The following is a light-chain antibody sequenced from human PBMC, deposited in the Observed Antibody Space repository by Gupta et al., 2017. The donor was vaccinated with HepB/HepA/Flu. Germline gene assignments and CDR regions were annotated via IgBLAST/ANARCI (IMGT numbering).Light chain of an antibody. CDR1: QNIKNS. V-gene: IGKV1-39*01. J-gene: IGKJ1*01. Sequence: DIQMTQSPSSLSASIGERVTITCRASQNIKNSLNWYQQKPGTAPKLLIYTASSLQSGVPSRFSGSGSVTAFTLTISSLQPEDFATSYFQQSYNTPRTFGQGTKVEI. CDR2: TAS. CDR3: QQSYNTPRT.